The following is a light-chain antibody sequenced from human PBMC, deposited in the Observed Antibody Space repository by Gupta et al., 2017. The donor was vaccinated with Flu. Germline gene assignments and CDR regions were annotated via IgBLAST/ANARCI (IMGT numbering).Light chain of an antibody. Sequence: SYALTQPPAVSVSPGQTARLTCSGDALARKYAYLYQQRSGPAPVLVIYEDSKRHSGSAQRVSGSSSGTMATFTISGAQGEEEADYYCYSTDSRGNNSGVFGGGTKLTVL. J-gene: IGLJ3*02. CDR3: YSTDSRGNNSGV. V-gene: IGLV3-10*01. CDR2: EDS. CDR1: ALARKY.